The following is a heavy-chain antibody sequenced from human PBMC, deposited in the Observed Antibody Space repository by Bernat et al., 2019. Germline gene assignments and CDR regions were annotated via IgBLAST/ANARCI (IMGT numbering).Heavy chain of an antibody. CDR2: INSHGSST. D-gene: IGHD6-19*01. V-gene: IGHV3-74*01. CDR1: GFTFSSYW. J-gene: IGHJ6*02. Sequence: EVQLVESGGGLVQPGGSLRLSFAASGFTFSSYWMHWVRQAPGKGLVWVSRINSHGSSTSYADDGKGRFNIYRDNAKNKLYMKMNSLRAEDTVVYYCARGGDRSGFYYYYYGMDVWGQGTTVTVSS. CDR3: ARGGDRSGFYYYYYGMDV.